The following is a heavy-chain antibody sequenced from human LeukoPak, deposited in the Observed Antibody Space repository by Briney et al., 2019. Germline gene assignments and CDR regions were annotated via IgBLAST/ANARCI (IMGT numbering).Heavy chain of an antibody. CDR3: AREGSMDTPAYYYYGMDV. J-gene: IGHJ6*02. CDR1: GFTFSSYA. D-gene: IGHD2/OR15-2a*01. V-gene: IGHV3-23*01. CDR2: ISGSGGST. Sequence: PGGSLRLSCAASGFTFSSYAMSWGRPAPGEGVGWGSAISGSGGSTYYADSVKGRFTISRDNSKNTLYLQMNSLRAEDTAVYYCAREGSMDTPAYYYYGMDVWGLGTTVTVSS.